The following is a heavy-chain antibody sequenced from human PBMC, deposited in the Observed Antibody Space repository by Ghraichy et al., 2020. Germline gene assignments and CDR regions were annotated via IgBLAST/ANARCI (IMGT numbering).Heavy chain of an antibody. V-gene: IGHV3-53*01. CDR2: LYSDGTT. D-gene: IGHD2-2*01. CDR3: ARWYCSSANCYYDY. J-gene: IGHJ4*01. Sequence: GGSLRLSCAASGLTVSSNYMSWVRQAPGKGLEWVSMLYSDGTTHYADSVKGRFTISRDNSKDTLYLQMNSLRAGDTAVYYCARWYCSSANCYYDYWGRGTLVTVSS. CDR1: GLTVSSNY.